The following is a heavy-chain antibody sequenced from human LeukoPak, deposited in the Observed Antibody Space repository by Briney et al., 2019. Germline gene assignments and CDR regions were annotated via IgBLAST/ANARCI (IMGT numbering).Heavy chain of an antibody. CDR1: GFTFSSYA. V-gene: IGHV3-30-3*01. Sequence: GRSLRLSCAASGFTFSSYAMHWVRQALGKGLEWVAVISYDGSNKYYADSVKGRFTISRDNSKNTLYLQMNSPRAEDTAVYYCARDPLGERGTTYFDYWGQGTLVTVSS. D-gene: IGHD7-27*01. J-gene: IGHJ4*02. CDR3: ARDPLGERGTTYFDY. CDR2: ISYDGSNK.